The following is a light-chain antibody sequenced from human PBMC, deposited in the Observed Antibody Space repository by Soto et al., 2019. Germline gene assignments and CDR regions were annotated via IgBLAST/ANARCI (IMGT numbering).Light chain of an antibody. CDR1: SSDAGGHND. CDR2: EVT. Sequence: QSVLTQPPSASGSPGQSVTISCTGTSSDAGGHNDVSWYQQHPGKAPKLMIYEVTKRPSGVPDRFSGSKSGNTASLTVSGLQAADEADYYCSSYAGSNRVILGGGTKLTVL. J-gene: IGLJ2*01. CDR3: SSYAGSNRVI. V-gene: IGLV2-8*01.